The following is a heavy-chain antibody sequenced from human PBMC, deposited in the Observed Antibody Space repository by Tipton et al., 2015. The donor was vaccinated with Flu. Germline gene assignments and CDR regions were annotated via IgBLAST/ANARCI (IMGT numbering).Heavy chain of an antibody. CDR2: IYYSGST. CDR1: GGSISSSSYY. V-gene: IGHV4-39*07. J-gene: IGHJ4*02. CDR3: ARGEYSTMITFGGVIVYFDY. D-gene: IGHD3-16*02. Sequence: TLSLTCTVSGGSISSSSYYWGWIRQPPGKGLGWIGSIYYSGSTYYNPSLKSRVTISVDTSKNQFSLKLSSVTAADTAVYYCARGEYSTMITFGGVIVYFDYWGQGTLVTVSS.